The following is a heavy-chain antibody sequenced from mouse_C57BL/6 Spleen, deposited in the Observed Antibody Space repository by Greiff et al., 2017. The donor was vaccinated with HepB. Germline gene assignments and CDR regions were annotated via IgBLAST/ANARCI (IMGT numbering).Heavy chain of an antibody. D-gene: IGHD5-1*01. Sequence: QVQLQQPGAELVRPGSSVKLSCKASGYTFTSYWMHWVKQRPIQGLEWIGNIDPSDSETHYNQKFKDKATLTVDKSSSTAYMQLSSLTSEDSAVYYCAREYPPLYFDYWGQGTTLTVSS. CDR1: GYTFTSYW. CDR3: AREYPPLYFDY. J-gene: IGHJ2*01. V-gene: IGHV1-52*01. CDR2: IDPSDSET.